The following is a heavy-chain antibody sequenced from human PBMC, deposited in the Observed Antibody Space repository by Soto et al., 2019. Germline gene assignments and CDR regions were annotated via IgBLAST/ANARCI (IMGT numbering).Heavy chain of an antibody. CDR1: GGSISSYY. CDR3: ARYSGTYYAY. CDR2: IYYSGNT. V-gene: IGHV4-59*01. D-gene: IGHD1-26*01. J-gene: IGHJ4*02. Sequence: QVQLQESGPGLVKPSETLSLTCTVSGGSISSYYWSWIRQPPGKGLEWIGFIYYSGNTNYNPSLKSRVTITVDTSKNQFSLKLSSVTAADTAVYYCARYSGTYYAYWGQGPLVTVSS.